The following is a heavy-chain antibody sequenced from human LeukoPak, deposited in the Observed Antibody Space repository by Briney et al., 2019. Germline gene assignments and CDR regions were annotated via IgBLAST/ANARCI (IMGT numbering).Heavy chain of an antibody. CDR1: GYTFTGYD. V-gene: IGHV1-2*02. CDR3: ARVPAYSSSPFDY. CDR2: INPNSGGT. D-gene: IGHD6-6*01. J-gene: IGHJ4*02. Sequence: ASVKVSCKASGYTFTGYDMHWVRQAPGQGLEWMGWINPNSGGTNYAQKFQGRVTMPRDTSTSTAYMELRRLRSDDTAVYYWARVPAYSSSPFDYWGQGTLVTVSS.